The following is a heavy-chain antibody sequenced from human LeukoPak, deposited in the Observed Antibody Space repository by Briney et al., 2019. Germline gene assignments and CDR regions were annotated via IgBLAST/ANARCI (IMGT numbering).Heavy chain of an antibody. Sequence: SQTLSLTCTVSGGSISSGSYYWSWIRQPAGKGLEWIGRIYTSGSTNYNPSLKSRVTISVDTSKNQFSLKLSSVTAADTAVYYCARAHPLAYCGGDCYTPYFDYWGQGTLVTVSS. CDR3: ARAHPLAYCGGDCYTPYFDY. D-gene: IGHD2-21*02. V-gene: IGHV4-61*02. CDR1: GGSISSGSYY. CDR2: IYTSGST. J-gene: IGHJ4*02.